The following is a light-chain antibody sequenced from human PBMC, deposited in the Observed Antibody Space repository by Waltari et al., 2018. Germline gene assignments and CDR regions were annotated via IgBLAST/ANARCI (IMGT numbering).Light chain of an antibody. CDR1: NIGSKS. Sequence: YVLTQPPSVSVDPGKTARLTCGGDNIGSKSVNWYQQKPGQAPVMVIFYDSDRPSEIPELFSGSNSGNTATLTISWVEAVDEADYHCQVWDDVTDSGVFGGGTKLTVL. V-gene: IGLV3-21*04. CDR3: QVWDDVTDSGV. CDR2: YDS. J-gene: IGLJ3*02.